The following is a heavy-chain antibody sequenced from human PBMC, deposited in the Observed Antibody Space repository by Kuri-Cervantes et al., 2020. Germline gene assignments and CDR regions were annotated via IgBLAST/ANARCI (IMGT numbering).Heavy chain of an antibody. J-gene: IGHJ3*02. CDR1: GLTFSIYN. CDR3: AGRLGYCSGGSCSYAAFDI. CDR2: ISSSSSTI. Sequence: GESLKISCAASGLTFSIYNMNWVRQAPGKGLEWVSYISSSSSTIYYADSVKGRFTISRDNAKNSLYLQMNSLRAEDTAVYHCAGRLGYCSGGSCSYAAFDIWGQGTMVTVSS. D-gene: IGHD2-15*01. V-gene: IGHV3-48*01.